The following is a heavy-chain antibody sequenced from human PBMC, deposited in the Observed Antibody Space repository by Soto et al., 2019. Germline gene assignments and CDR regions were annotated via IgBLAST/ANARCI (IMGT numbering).Heavy chain of an antibody. CDR3: AKILYGDYTLFDY. J-gene: IGHJ4*02. D-gene: IGHD4-17*01. CDR2: ISGSGGST. V-gene: IGHV3-23*01. CDR1: GFTFSSYA. Sequence: GGSLRLSCAASGFTFSSYAMSWVRQAPGKGLEWVSAISGSGGSTYYADSVKGRFTTSRDNSKNTLYLQMNSLRAEDTAVYYCAKILYGDYTLFDYWGQGTLVTVSS.